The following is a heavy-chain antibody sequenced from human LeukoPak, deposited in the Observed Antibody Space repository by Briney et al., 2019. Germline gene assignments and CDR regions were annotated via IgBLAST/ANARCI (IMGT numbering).Heavy chain of an antibody. CDR3: ARHGVRGIAALSWFDP. D-gene: IGHD6-13*01. CDR2: ISAYNGNT. Sequence: ASVKVSCKASGYTFTSYGISWVRQAPGQGLEWMGWISAYNGNTNYAQKLQGRVTVTTDTSTSTAYMELRSLRSDDTAVYYCARHGVRGIAALSWFDPWGQGTLVTVSS. V-gene: IGHV1-18*01. CDR1: GYTFTSYG. J-gene: IGHJ5*02.